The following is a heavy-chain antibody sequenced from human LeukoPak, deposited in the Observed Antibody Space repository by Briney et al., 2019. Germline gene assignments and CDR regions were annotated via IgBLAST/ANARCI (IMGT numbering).Heavy chain of an antibody. J-gene: IGHJ3*02. CDR2: ISYDGINK. CDR1: GFTFNSYA. CDR3: ARPTYTYGSGDAFDI. V-gene: IGHV3-30*09. D-gene: IGHD3-10*01. Sequence: GGSLRLSCAASGFTFNSYALHWVRQAPGKGLEWVTHISYDGINKYYADSVKGRFAISRDNSKNTLYLQMNSLRTEDTAVYFCARPTYTYGSGDAFDIWGQGTMVTVSS.